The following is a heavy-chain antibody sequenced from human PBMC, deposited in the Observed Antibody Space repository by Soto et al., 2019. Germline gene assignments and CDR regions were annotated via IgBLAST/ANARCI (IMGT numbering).Heavy chain of an antibody. CDR3: AKDYSSPSPTNESDYFDY. CDR1: GFTFSSYS. V-gene: IGHV3-23*01. Sequence: GGSLRLSCAASGFTFSSYSIYWVRQAPGKGLEWVSAISGSGGSTYYADSVKGRFTISRDNSKNTLYLQMNSLRAEDTAVYYYAKDYSSPSPTNESDYFDYWGQGTLVTVSS. J-gene: IGHJ4*02. D-gene: IGHD6-6*01. CDR2: ISGSGGST.